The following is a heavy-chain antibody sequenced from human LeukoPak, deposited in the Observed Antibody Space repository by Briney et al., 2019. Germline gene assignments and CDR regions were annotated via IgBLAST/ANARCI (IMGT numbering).Heavy chain of an antibody. CDR2: IYYSGST. CDR3: ARYGSGWYAFDY. J-gene: IGHJ4*02. Sequence: SETLSLTCTVSGGSISSYYWSWIRQPPGKGLEWIGYIYYSGSTNYNPSLKSRVTISVDTSKNQFSLKLSSVTAADTAVYYCARYGSGWYAFDYWGQGTLVTVS. CDR1: GGSISSYY. D-gene: IGHD6-19*01. V-gene: IGHV4-59*01.